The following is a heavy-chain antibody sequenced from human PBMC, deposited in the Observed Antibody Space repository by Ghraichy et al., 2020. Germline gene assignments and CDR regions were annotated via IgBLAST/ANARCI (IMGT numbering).Heavy chain of an antibody. CDR3: TRDGIAPGYYFDS. CDR2: INQHASEI. D-gene: IGHD6-13*01. V-gene: IGHV3-7*04. J-gene: IGHJ4*02. Sequence: GGSLRLSCAASGFTFSSHWMSWVRQAPGKGLEWVANINQHASEIYYVDSVKGRFTISRDDAKNSLYLQMSTLRAEDTAVYYCTRDGIAPGYYFDSWGQGTLVTVSS. CDR1: GFTFSSHW.